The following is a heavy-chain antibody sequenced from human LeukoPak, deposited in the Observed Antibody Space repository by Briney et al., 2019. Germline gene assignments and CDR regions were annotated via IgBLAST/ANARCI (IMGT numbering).Heavy chain of an antibody. D-gene: IGHD3-3*02. V-gene: IGHV3-7*03. CDR1: GFTFSSYD. CDR2: INQDGSET. Sequence: TGGSLRLSCAVSGFTFSSYDMNWVRQAPGKGLEWVGNINQDGSETWYVDSVEGRFTISRDNVKNSVSLQMNSLRAEDTAVYYCAKDTFDHYLDYWGQGTLVTVSS. CDR3: AKDTFDHYLDY. J-gene: IGHJ4*02.